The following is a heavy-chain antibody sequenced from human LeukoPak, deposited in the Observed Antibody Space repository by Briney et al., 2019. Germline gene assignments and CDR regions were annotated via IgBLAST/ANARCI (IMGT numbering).Heavy chain of an antibody. CDR2: IYYSGST. J-gene: IGHJ5*02. Sequence: SETLSLTCTVSGGSISSYYWSWIRQPPGKGLEWIGYIYYSGSTNYNPSLKSRVTISVDTSKNQFSLKLSSVTAADTAVYYCARHTYYDILTGYYDNWFDPWGQGTLVTVSS. D-gene: IGHD3-9*01. V-gene: IGHV4-59*08. CDR1: GGSISSYY. CDR3: ARHTYYDILTGYYDNWFDP.